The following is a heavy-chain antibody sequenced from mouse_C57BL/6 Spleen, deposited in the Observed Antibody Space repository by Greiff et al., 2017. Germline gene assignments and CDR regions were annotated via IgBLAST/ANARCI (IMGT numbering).Heavy chain of an antibody. CDR1: GYTFTSYW. CDR2: IDPSDSET. D-gene: IGHD1-1*01. Sequence: HVQLQQPWAELVRPGSSVKLSCKASGYTFTSYWMHWVKQRPIQGLEWIGNIDPSDSETHYNQKFKDKATLTVDKSSSTAYRQLSSLTSEDSAVYYCARRYYYGYAMDYWGQGTSVTVSS. J-gene: IGHJ4*01. V-gene: IGHV1-52*01. CDR3: ARRYYYGYAMDY.